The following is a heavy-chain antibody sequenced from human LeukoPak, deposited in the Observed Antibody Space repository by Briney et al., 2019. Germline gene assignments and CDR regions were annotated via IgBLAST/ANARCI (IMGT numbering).Heavy chain of an antibody. D-gene: IGHD5-18*01. V-gene: IGHV3-21*01. CDR3: ARDGTLNVDTAVLHDY. J-gene: IGHJ4*02. CDR1: GSTFSRYS. CDR2: ISRSGSYI. Sequence: GGSLRLSCAASGSTFSRYSMNWVRQAPGKGLEWVSSISRSGSYIYYANSVKGRFTSSRDNTKNSLYLQMNSLRAEDTAIYYCARDGTLNVDTAVLHDYWGQGTLVTVSS.